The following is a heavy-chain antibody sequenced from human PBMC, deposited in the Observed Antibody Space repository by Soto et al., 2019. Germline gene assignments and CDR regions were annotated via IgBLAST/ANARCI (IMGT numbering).Heavy chain of an antibody. CDR2: ISHSGTA. CDR3: ATSYGNAWYTY. J-gene: IGHJ4*02. Sequence: SETLSLTCAVSGASISSSEWWNWVRQPPGKGLEWIGYISHSGTAIYNPSLKSRVTISVDGSRNHFTLNLTSVTAADTAVYYCATSYGNAWYTYWGQGTQVTVSS. D-gene: IGHD6-13*01. V-gene: IGHV4-4*02. CDR1: GASISSSEW.